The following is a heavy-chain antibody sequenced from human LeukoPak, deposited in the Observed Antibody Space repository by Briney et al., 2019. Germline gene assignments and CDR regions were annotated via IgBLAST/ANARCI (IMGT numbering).Heavy chain of an antibody. J-gene: IGHJ4*02. V-gene: IGHV3-33*01. CDR2: IWYDGSNK. Sequence: PGRSLRLSCAASGFTFSSYGMHWVRQAPGKGLEWVAVIWYDGSNKYYADSVKGRFTISRDNSKNTLFLQMNSLRAEDTAVYYCAREEVGATTKYFDYWGQGTLVTVSS. CDR1: GFTFSSYG. CDR3: AREEVGATTKYFDY. D-gene: IGHD1-26*01.